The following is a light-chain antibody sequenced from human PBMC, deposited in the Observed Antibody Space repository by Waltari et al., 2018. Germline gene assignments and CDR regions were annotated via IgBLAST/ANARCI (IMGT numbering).Light chain of an antibody. V-gene: IGLV2-11*01. CDR3: CSYAGDYTYV. CDR1: SSDVGGYKF. CDR2: DVS. Sequence: QSALTQPRSVSGSPGQSVTISCTGPSSDVGGYKFVSWYQQHPGKAPKFMIYDVSKRPSGVPDRFSCSKSGNTASLTISGLQAEDEAEYYCCSYAGDYTYVFGTGTKVTVL. J-gene: IGLJ1*01.